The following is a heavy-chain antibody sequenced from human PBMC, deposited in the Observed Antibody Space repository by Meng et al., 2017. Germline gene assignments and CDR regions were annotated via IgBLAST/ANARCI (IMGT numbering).Heavy chain of an antibody. CDR3: ARDADWVIFDH. Sequence: GESLKISCAASGFTFSSYGMHWVRQAPGKGLEWVAVIWYDGSNKYYADSVKGRFTISRDDAKNTVYLQMNSLRAKDTAVYYCARDADWVIFDHWGQGALVTVSS. J-gene: IGHJ4*02. D-gene: IGHD3-9*01. V-gene: IGHV3-33*01. CDR2: IWYDGSNK. CDR1: GFTFSSYG.